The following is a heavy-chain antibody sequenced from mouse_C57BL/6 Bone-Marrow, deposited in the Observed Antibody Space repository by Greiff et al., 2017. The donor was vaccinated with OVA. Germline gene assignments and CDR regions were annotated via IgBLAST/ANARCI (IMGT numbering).Heavy chain of an antibody. V-gene: IGHV5-17*01. D-gene: IGHD1-3*01. J-gene: IGHJ3*01. CDR3: ANNAWFAY. CDR2: ISSGSSTI. Sequence: DVHLVESGGGLVKPGGSLKLSCAASGFTFSDYGMHWVRQAPEKGLEWVAYISSGSSTIYYADTVKGRFTISRDNAKNTLFLQMTSLRSEDTAMYYCANNAWFAYWGQGTLVTVSA. CDR1: GFTFSDYG.